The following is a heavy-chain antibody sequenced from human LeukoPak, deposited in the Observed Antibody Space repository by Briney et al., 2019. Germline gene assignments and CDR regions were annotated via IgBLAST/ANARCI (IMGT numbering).Heavy chain of an antibody. CDR3: ARLGTVTTSYYYGMDV. J-gene: IGHJ6*02. Sequence: GESLKISCKGSGYSFTSYWIGWVRQMPGKGLGWMGIIYPGDSDTRYSPSFQGQVTISADKSISTAYLQWSSLKASDTAMYYCARLGTVTTSYYYGMDVWGQGTTVTVSS. CDR1: GYSFTSYW. V-gene: IGHV5-51*01. CDR2: IYPGDSDT. D-gene: IGHD1-1*01.